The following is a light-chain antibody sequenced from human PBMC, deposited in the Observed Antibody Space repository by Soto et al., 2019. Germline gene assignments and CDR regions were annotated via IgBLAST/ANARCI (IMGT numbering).Light chain of an antibody. CDR3: CSYAGSYTWV. CDR2: DVR. V-gene: IGLV2-11*01. CDR1: SSDIGGYNY. Sequence: QSALTQPRSVSGSPGQSVTISCTGTSSDIGGYNYVSWYRQYTGKAPKRMIYDVRKRPSGVPDRFSGSKSGNTASLTISGLQPEDEADYYCCSYAGSYTWVFGSGTKVTVL. J-gene: IGLJ1*01.